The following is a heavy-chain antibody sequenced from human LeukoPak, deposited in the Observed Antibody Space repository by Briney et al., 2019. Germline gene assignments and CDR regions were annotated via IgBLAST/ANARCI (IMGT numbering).Heavy chain of an antibody. D-gene: IGHD3-10*01. CDR3: ARDQTKDPRGGMDV. CDR1: GFTFSSYA. J-gene: IGHJ6*02. Sequence: GGSLRLSCAASGFTFSSYAMHWVRQAPGKGLEWVAVISYDGSNKYYADSVKGRFTISRDNSKNTLYLQMNSLRAEDTAVYYCARDQTKDPRGGMDVWGQGTTVTVSS. V-gene: IGHV3-30-3*01. CDR2: ISYDGSNK.